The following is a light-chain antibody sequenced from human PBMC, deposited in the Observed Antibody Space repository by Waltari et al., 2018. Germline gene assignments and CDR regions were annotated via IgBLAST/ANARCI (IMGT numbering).Light chain of an antibody. CDR3: QQRSIWPPAFT. Sequence: EIVLTQSPATLSLSPGERATLACSASQSVSRYLAWYQQKPGQAPSLLIYDTSNRATGIPARFSGSGSGTDFTLTISSLEPEDFAVYYCQQRSIWPPAFTFGGGTKVEI. V-gene: IGKV3-11*01. CDR1: QSVSRY. J-gene: IGKJ4*01. CDR2: DTS.